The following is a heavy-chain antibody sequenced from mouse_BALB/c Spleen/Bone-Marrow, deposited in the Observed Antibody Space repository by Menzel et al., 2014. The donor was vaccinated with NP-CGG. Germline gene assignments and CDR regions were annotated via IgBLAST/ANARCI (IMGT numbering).Heavy chain of an antibody. V-gene: IGHV1S135*01. Sequence: VQLQQSGPELVKPGASVKVSCKASGYAFTSYNMYWVKQSHGKSLEWMGYIDPYSGGTSYNQKFKGKATLTVDKSSSTAYMHLNSLITEDSAVYYCARNLGYGYFDYWGQGTTLTVSS. D-gene: IGHD3-1*01. CDR1: GYAFTSYN. J-gene: IGHJ2*01. CDR2: IDPYSGGT. CDR3: ARNLGYGYFDY.